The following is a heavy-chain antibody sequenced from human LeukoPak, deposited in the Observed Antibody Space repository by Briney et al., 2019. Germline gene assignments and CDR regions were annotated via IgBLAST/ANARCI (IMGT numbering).Heavy chain of an antibody. CDR2: ISAYNGNT. J-gene: IGHJ6*02. Sequence: ASVKVSCKASGYTFTSYGISWVRQAPGQGLERMGWISAYNGNTNYAQKLQGRVTMTTDTSTSTAYMELRSLRSDDTAVYYCARDAYCSGGSCYSGYGMDVWGQGTTVTVSS. CDR3: ARDAYCSGGSCYSGYGMDV. D-gene: IGHD2-15*01. V-gene: IGHV1-18*01. CDR1: GYTFTSYG.